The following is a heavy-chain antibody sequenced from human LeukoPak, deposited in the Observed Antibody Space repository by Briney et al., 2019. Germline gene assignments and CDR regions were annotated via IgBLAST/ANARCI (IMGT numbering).Heavy chain of an antibody. V-gene: IGHV3-64*01. CDR2: ITGNGGST. CDR3: AREDRYCFSTSCYYYYMDV. Sequence: GGSLRLSCAASGFTFSSYAMHWVRQAPGKGLEYVSAITGNGGSTYYANSVKGRFTISRDNSKNTLYLQMGSLRAEDIAVYYCAREDRYCFSTSCYYYYMDVWGKGTTVTVSS. D-gene: IGHD2-2*01. CDR1: GFTFSSYA. J-gene: IGHJ6*03.